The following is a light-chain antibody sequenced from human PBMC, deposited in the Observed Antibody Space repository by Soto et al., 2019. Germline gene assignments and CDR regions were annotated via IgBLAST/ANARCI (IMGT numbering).Light chain of an antibody. CDR1: QSVRNNY. J-gene: IGKJ1*01. Sequence: IVLTQSPGTLSLSPGERATLSCRASQSVRNNYLAWYQQKPGQAPRLLIYGASNRATGIPDRFSGSGSGTVFTLTISRLEPEDFAVYYCQQYGSSGTFGQGTKVEIK. CDR2: GAS. V-gene: IGKV3-20*01. CDR3: QQYGSSGT.